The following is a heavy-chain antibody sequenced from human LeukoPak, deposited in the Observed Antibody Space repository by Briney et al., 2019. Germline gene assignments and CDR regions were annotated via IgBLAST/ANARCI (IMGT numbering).Heavy chain of an antibody. CDR2: ISSSSSYI. D-gene: IGHD6-19*01. CDR3: ARDNIAVAEFDY. Sequence: GGSLRLSCAASGFTFSSCSMNWVRQAPGKGLEWVSSISSSSSYIYYADSVKGRFTISRDNAKNSLYLQMNSLRAEDTAVYYCARDNIAVAEFDYWGQGTLVTVSS. J-gene: IGHJ4*02. V-gene: IGHV3-21*01. CDR1: GFTFSSCS.